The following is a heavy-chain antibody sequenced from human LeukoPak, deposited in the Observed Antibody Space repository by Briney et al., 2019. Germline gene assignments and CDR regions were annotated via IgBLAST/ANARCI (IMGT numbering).Heavy chain of an antibody. CDR1: GFTVSSNY. CDR2: IYSGGST. Sequence: GGSLRFSGAASGFTVSSNYMSWVRQAPGKGLEWVSVIYSGGSTYYADSVKGRFTISRDNSKNTLYLQMNSLRAEDTAVYYCARDRSGYFQNWGQGTLVTVSS. J-gene: IGHJ1*01. CDR3: ARDRSGYFQN. V-gene: IGHV3-66*01. D-gene: IGHD3-3*01.